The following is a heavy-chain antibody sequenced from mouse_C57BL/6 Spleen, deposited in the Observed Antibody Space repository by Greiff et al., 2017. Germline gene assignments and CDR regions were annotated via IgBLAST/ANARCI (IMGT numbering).Heavy chain of an antibody. CDR3: ARDSFDYDFDY. CDR1: GFTFSSYA. CDR2: ISDGGSYT. Sequence: EVKLMESGGGLVKPGGSLKLSCAASGFTFSSYAMSWVRQTPEKRLEWVATISDGGSYTYYPDNVKGRFTISRDNAKNNLYLQMSHLKSEDTAMYYCARDSFDYDFDYWGQGTTLTVSS. V-gene: IGHV5-4*01. D-gene: IGHD2-4*01. J-gene: IGHJ2*01.